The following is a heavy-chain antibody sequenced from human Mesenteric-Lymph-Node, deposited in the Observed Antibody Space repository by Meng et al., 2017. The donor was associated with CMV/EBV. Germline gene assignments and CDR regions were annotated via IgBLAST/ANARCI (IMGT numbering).Heavy chain of an antibody. D-gene: IGHD5-18*01. J-gene: IGHJ6*02. CDR2: ISPSDNTI. CDR1: GFTFSDYY. CDR3: AREGADTAMATTLDYYYYGMDV. V-gene: IGHV3-11*04. Sequence: GESLKISCAASGFTFSDYYMSWVRQAPGKGLEWISYISPSDNTIYYADSVKGRFTISRDNAKNSLYLQMNSLRAEDTAVYYCAREGADTAMATTLDYYYYGMDVWGQGTTVTVSS.